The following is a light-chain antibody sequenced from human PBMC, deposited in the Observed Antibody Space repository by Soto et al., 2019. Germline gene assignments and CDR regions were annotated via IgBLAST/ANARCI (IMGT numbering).Light chain of an antibody. J-gene: IGLJ3*02. CDR1: SSNIGAGYD. CDR3: QSYDISLSAWV. Sequence: QSVLTQPPSVSGAPGKRVTISCTASSSNIGAGYDVHWYQQLPGTAPKLLIYGNTNRPSGVPDRFSGSKSGTSASLAITVLQAEDEADYYCQSYDISLSAWVFGRGTKLTVL. CDR2: GNT. V-gene: IGLV1-40*01.